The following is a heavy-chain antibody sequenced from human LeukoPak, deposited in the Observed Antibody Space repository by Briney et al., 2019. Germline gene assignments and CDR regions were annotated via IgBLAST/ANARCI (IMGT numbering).Heavy chain of an antibody. V-gene: IGHV3-53*01. CDR1: GFTVSKNY. CDR2: ITSGGNT. Sequence: GGSLRLSCAASGFTVSKNYMSCVRQAPGKGLEWVAVITSGGNTNYADSVKGRFTISRDNSKNTLKLQMNSLRAEDTAVYYCARGDRMSTVKLFAYWGQGTLVTVSS. CDR3: ARGDRMSTVKLFAY. J-gene: IGHJ4*02. D-gene: IGHD4-17*01.